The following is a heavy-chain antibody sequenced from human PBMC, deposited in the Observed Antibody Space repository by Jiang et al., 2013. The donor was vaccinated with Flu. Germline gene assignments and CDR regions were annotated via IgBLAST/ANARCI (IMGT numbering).Heavy chain of an antibody. CDR3: ARGAAAGTPWFDY. Sequence: SGAEVKKPGASVKVSCKASGYTFTGYYMHWVRQAPGQGLEWMGWINPNSGATNYAQKFQGWVTMTRDTSISTAYMELSRLTSDDTAVYYCARGAAAGTPWFDYWGQGTPGHRLL. J-gene: IGHJ4*02. V-gene: IGHV1-2*04. CDR1: GYTFTGYY. D-gene: IGHD6-13*01. CDR2: INPNSGAT.